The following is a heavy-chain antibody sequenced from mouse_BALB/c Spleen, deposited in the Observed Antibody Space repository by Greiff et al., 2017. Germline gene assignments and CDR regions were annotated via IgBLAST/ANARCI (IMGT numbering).Heavy chain of an antibody. V-gene: IGHV5-6-5*01. J-gene: IGHJ2*01. Sequence: DVKLVESGGGLVKPGGSLKLSCAASGFTFSSYAMSWVRQTPEKRLEWVASISSGGSTYYPDSVKGRFTISRDNARNILYLQMSSLRSEDTAMYYCARGVSSYRYYFDYWGQGTTLTVSS. CDR1: GFTFSSYA. D-gene: IGHD1-1*01. CDR2: ISSGGST. CDR3: ARGVSSYRYYFDY.